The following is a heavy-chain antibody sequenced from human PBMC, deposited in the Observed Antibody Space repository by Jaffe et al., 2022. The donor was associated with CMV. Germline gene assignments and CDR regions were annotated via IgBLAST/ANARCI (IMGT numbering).Heavy chain of an antibody. Sequence: EVQLVESGGGLVQPGRSLRLSCAASGFTFDDYAMHWVRQAPGKGLEWVSGISWNSGSIGYADSVKGRFTISRDNAKNSLYLQMNSLRAEDTALYYCAKDINPVDTAMADYYYYGMDVWGQGTTVTVSS. D-gene: IGHD5-18*01. V-gene: IGHV3-9*01. CDR2: ISWNSGSI. J-gene: IGHJ6*02. CDR1: GFTFDDYA. CDR3: AKDINPVDTAMADYYYYGMDV.